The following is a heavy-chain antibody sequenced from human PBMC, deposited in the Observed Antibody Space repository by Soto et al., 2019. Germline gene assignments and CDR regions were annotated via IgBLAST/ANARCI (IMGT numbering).Heavy chain of an antibody. J-gene: IGHJ4*02. D-gene: IGHD3-16*01. V-gene: IGHV1-18*01. CDR1: GYTFTSYG. CDR2: INPYNGNT. CDR3: ARDWFGIDY. Sequence: QVQLVQSGAEVKKPGASVKVSCKASGYTFTSYGISWVRQAPGQGLEWMGWINPYNGNTNYARKLQGRVTMTTDTSTNTAYIELRSLRSDDTAVYYCARDWFGIDYWGQGTLVTVSS.